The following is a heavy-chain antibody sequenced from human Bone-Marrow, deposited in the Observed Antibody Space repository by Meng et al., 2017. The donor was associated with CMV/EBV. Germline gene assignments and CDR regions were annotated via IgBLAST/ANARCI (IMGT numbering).Heavy chain of an antibody. V-gene: IGHV3-53*01. CDR3: AKDREYCGTTSCYTVAFDF. J-gene: IGHJ3*01. CDR2: FYTGGSI. Sequence: GGSLRLSCAASGFTVSGNHMSWVRQAPGKGLEWVSVFYTGGSIYYADSVRGRFTISRDNSKNTLYLQMNSLRAEDTAVYYCAKDREYCGTTSCYTVAFDFWGQGTMVTVSS. D-gene: IGHD2-2*02. CDR1: GFTVSGNH.